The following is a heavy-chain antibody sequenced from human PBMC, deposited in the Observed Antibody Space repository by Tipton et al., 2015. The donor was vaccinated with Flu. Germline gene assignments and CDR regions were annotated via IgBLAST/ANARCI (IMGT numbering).Heavy chain of an antibody. Sequence: GSLRLSCAASGFTFSSYAMSWVRQAPGKGLEWVSAISGSGGGTYYADSVKGRFTISRDNSKNTLYLQMNSLRAEDTAVYYCAKADRDYYGSGSVAYAFDIWGQGTMVTVSS. J-gene: IGHJ3*02. CDR1: GFTFSSYA. D-gene: IGHD3-10*01. V-gene: IGHV3-23*01. CDR3: AKADRDYYGSGSVAYAFDI. CDR2: ISGSGGGT.